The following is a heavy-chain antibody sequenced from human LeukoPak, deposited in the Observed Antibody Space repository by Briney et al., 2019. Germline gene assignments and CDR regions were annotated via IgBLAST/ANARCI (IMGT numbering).Heavy chain of an antibody. CDR2: IYTTGST. CDR3: ARHRAEMGIITDDAFDI. CDR1: GSSIGTYS. D-gene: IGHD5-24*01. Sequence: SETLSLTCTVSGSSIGTYSWSWIRQPPGKGLEWVGYIYTTGSTHYNPSLKSRVTMSLDTSKNQFSLRLSSVTAADTAVFYCARHRAEMGIITDDAFDIWGQGTTVTVSS. J-gene: IGHJ3*02. V-gene: IGHV4-4*09.